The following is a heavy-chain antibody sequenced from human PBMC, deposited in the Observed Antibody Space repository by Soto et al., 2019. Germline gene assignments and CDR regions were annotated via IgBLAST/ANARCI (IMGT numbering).Heavy chain of an antibody. V-gene: IGHV1-69*08. D-gene: IGHD2-21*02. CDR1: GGTFSSYT. CDR3: ARDCGGDCYSGGP. Sequence: QVPLVQSGAEVKKPGSSVKVSCKASGGTFSSYTISWVRQAPGQGLEWMGRIIPIPGIANYEQKFQGGGGVPADKCTSGAYMELSSLRSEDTAVYYCARDCGGDCYSGGPWGQGTLVTVSS. CDR2: IIPIPGIA. J-gene: IGHJ5*02.